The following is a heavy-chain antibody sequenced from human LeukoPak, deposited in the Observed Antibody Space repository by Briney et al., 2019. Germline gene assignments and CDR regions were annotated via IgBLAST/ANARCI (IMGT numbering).Heavy chain of an antibody. V-gene: IGHV3-64D*06. CDR1: GFTFSSYA. CDR2: ISSNGGST. J-gene: IGHJ4*02. D-gene: IGHD2-21*02. Sequence: GGSLRLSCSASGFTFSSYAMHWVRQAPGKGLEYVSAISSNGGSTYYADSVKGRFTISRDNSKNTPYLQMSSLRPEDTAVYYCVKGIVVVTARAFDYWGQGTLVTVSS. CDR3: VKGIVVVTARAFDY.